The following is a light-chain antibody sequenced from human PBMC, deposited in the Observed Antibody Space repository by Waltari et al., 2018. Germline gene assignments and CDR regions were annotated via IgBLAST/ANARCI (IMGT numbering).Light chain of an antibody. J-gene: IGLJ3*02. Sequence: QSALTQPASVSGSPGQSITISCTGTSSDVGSYNLVSWYQQHPGKAPKLMIYEDTKRPSGDSNRFSGSKSGNTASLTISGLQAEDEADYYCCSYAGSSIWVFGGGTELTVL. CDR3: CSYAGSSIWV. CDR1: SSDVGSYNL. CDR2: EDT. V-gene: IGLV2-23*01.